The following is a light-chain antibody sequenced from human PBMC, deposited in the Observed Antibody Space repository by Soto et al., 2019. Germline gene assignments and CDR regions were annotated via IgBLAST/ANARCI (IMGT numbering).Light chain of an antibody. V-gene: IGLV2-14*01. CDR1: SSDVGNYNY. CDR3: RSYTTTNTYV. Sequence: QSVLTQPASVSGSPGQSITISCTGTSSDVGNYNYVSWYQQHPGKAPKLMIYEVINRSSGVSNRFSGTKSGNTASLTISGLQGEDEADYYCRSYTTTNTYVFGTGTKLTVL. CDR2: EVI. J-gene: IGLJ1*01.